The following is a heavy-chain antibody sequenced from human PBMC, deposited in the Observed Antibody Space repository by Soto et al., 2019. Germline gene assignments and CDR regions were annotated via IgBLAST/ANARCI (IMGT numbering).Heavy chain of an antibody. CDR3: ARDPSGAVAGTRWFDP. CDR2: ISAYNGNT. V-gene: IGHV1-18*01. J-gene: IGHJ5*02. D-gene: IGHD6-19*01. Sequence: ASVKVSSKASGYTFTSYGISWVRQAPGQGLEWMGWISAYNGNTNYAQKLQGRVTMTTDTSTSTAYMELRSLRSDDTAVYYCARDPSGAVAGTRWFDPWGQGTLVTVSS. CDR1: GYTFTSYG.